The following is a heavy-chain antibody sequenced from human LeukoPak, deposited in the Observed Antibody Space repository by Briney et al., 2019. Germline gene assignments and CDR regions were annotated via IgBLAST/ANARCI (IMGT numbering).Heavy chain of an antibody. V-gene: IGHV1-2*02. CDR1: GYTFTGYY. D-gene: IGHD5-18*01. CDR2: INPNSGGT. J-gene: IGHJ6*03. CDR3: ARPERSVRKDTAMVKDYYYYYMDV. Sequence: GASVKVSCKASGYTFTGYYMHWVRQAPGQGLEWMGWINPNSGGTNYAQEFQGRVTMTRDTSISTAYMELSRLRSDDTAVYYCARPERSVRKDTAMVKDYYYYYMDVWGKGTTVTVSS.